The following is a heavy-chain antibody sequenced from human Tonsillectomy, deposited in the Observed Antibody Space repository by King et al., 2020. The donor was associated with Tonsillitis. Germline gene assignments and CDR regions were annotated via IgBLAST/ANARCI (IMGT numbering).Heavy chain of an antibody. Sequence: VQLVESGGGLVQPGGSLRLSCEASGFTFSTYAMSWVRQAPGKGPEGVSAISGRGSRAFYAVAVKGRFTISLDDSKNTVSLQMSSLRAEDTAVYYCAKESPYSGNYRVYYFDYWGQGTLVTVSS. CDR3: AKESPYSGNYRVYYFDY. D-gene: IGHD1-26*01. CDR2: ISGRGSRA. V-gene: IGHV3-23*04. J-gene: IGHJ4*02. CDR1: GFTFSTYA.